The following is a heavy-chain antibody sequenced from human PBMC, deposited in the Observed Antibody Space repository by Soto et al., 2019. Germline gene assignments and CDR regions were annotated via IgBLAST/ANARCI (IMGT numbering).Heavy chain of an antibody. CDR3: TLETLKATRPYAFDI. D-gene: IGHD6-6*01. V-gene: IGHV3-49*03. CDR2: IRSKTYGGTT. J-gene: IGHJ3*02. CDR1: GFTFGDCA. Sequence: EVQLVESGGGLVQPGRSLRLSCTASGFTFGDCAMGWFRQASGKGLEWVGFIRSKTYGGTTAYAASVKGRFTISRDDSKSIAYLQMSSLKTEDTAVYYCTLETLKATRPYAFDIWGQGTMVTVSS.